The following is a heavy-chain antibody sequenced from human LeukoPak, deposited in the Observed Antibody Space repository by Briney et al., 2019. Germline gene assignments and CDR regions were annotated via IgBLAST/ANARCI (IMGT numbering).Heavy chain of an antibody. CDR1: GGSFSGYY. D-gene: IGHD4-17*01. V-gene: IGHV4-34*01. CDR3: ARRGGDYLFDY. Sequence: SETLSLTCAVYGGSFSGYYWSWIRQPPGKGLEWIGEINHSGSTNYNPSLKSRVTILVDTSKNQFSLKLSSVTAADTAVYYCARRGGDYLFDYWGQGTLVTVSS. CDR2: INHSGST. J-gene: IGHJ4*02.